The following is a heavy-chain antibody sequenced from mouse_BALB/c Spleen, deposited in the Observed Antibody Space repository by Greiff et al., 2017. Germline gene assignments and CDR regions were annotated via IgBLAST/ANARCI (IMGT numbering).Heavy chain of an antibody. CDR3: ARTLYYRYDDYYAMDY. CDR2: INPSTGYT. CDR1: GYTFTSYW. Sequence: QVQLKQSGAELAKPGASVKMSCKASGYTFTSYWMHWVKQRPGQGLEWIGYINPSTGYTEYNQKFKDKATLTADKSSSTAYMQLSSLTSEDSAVYYCARTLYYRYDDYYAMDYWGQGTSVTVSS. J-gene: IGHJ4*01. D-gene: IGHD2-14*01. V-gene: IGHV1-7*01.